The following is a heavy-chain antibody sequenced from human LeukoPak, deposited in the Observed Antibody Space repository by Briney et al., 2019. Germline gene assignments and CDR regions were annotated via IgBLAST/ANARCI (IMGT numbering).Heavy chain of an antibody. CDR1: GGTFSSYA. CDR3: ARSDSGSYSY. Sequence: ASVKVSCKASGGTFSSYAISWVRQAPGQGLEWMGRIIPILGIANYAQKFQGRVTMTRNTSISTAYMELSSLRSEDTAVYYCARSDSGSYSYWGQGTLVTVSS. CDR2: IIPILGIA. V-gene: IGHV1-69*04. D-gene: IGHD1-26*01. J-gene: IGHJ4*02.